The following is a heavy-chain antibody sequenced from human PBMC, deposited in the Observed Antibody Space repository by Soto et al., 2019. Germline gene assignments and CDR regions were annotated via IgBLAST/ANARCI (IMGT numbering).Heavy chain of an antibody. CDR1: GFTFNNYA. CDR2: ITISGGT. J-gene: IGHJ4*02. Sequence: GGSLRLSCAASGFTFNNYAMSWVRQAPGKGLEWVSSITISGGTYYAISVKGRFTIPRDNSRDTLSLQMNSLRDDDTAVYYCARNGRLVDYWGQGTLVTVSS. V-gene: IGHV3-23*01. D-gene: IGHD1-1*01. CDR3: ARNGRLVDY.